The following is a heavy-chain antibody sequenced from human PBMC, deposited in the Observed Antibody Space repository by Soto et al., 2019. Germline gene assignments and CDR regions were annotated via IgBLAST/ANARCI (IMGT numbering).Heavy chain of an antibody. Sequence: ASVKVSCKASGYTFTSYYMHWVRHAPGQGLEWMGIINPSGGSTSYAQKFQGRVTMTRDESTSTAYMELSSLRSEDTAVYYCARDDFQLYYYDSSGYPAIGWFDPWGQGTLVTSPQ. D-gene: IGHD3-22*01. CDR3: ARDDFQLYYYDSSGYPAIGWFDP. CDR2: INPSGGST. V-gene: IGHV1-46*01. CDR1: GYTFTSYY. J-gene: IGHJ5*02.